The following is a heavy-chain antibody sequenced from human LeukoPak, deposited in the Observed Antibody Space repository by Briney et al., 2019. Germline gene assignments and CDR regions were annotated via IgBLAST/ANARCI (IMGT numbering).Heavy chain of an antibody. CDR2: ISSDGSRK. Sequence: QPGGSLRLSCRASRFSFSDYDMHWFRQAPGKGLEWVAVISSDGSRKHYGDSVKGRFTISRDNSESTLFLQMNSLRTDDTSVYFCAKYAYNWNAPDGFDMWGQGTMVIVSS. CDR3: AKYAYNWNAPDGFDM. V-gene: IGHV3-30*18. J-gene: IGHJ3*02. CDR1: RFSFSDYD. D-gene: IGHD1-1*01.